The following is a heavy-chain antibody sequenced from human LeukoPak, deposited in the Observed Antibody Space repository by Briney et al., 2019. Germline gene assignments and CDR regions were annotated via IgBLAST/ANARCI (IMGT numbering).Heavy chain of an antibody. J-gene: IGHJ5*02. CDR1: GGSISSSSYY. CDR3: AVCATVTTVWFDP. Sequence: SETLSLTCTVSGGSISSSSYYWGWIRQPPGKGLEWIGSIYYSGSTYYNLSLKSRVTISVDTSKNQFSLKLSSVTAADTAVYYCAVCATVTTVWFDPWGQGTLVTVSS. CDR2: IYYSGST. D-gene: IGHD4-17*01. V-gene: IGHV4-39*01.